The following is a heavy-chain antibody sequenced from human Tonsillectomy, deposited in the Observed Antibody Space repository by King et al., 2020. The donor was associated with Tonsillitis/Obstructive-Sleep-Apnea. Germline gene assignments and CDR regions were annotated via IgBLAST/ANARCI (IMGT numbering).Heavy chain of an antibody. D-gene: IGHD4-23*01. CDR1: GYSFTNYW. CDR3: ARQIHDYGGYSDHDAFNS. CDR2: IYPADSDT. Sequence: QLVQSGAEVKKPGESLKISCRGSGYSFTNYWIGWVRQMPGRGLEWMGIIYPADSDTRYTPSFQGHVTISADKSISTAYLQWSGLKASDTAIYYCARQIHDYGGYSDHDAFNSWGQGTMVTVSS. V-gene: IGHV5-51*01. J-gene: IGHJ3*02.